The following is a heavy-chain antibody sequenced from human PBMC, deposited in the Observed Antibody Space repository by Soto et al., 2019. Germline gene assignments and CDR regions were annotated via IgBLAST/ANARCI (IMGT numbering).Heavy chain of an antibody. Sequence: VQLLESGRGLVLAGGSLRLSCAAFGFTFSIYDMSWVRQAPGKGLEWVSTISGGGGRIYYADSVKGRFTISRDNSKNTLYMHMNSLRAEDTAVYYCVKRPASLVCFDYWGQGTLVTVSS. J-gene: IGHJ4*02. CDR1: GFTFSIYD. V-gene: IGHV3-23*01. CDR3: VKRPASLVCFDY. D-gene: IGHD2-2*01. CDR2: ISGGGGRI.